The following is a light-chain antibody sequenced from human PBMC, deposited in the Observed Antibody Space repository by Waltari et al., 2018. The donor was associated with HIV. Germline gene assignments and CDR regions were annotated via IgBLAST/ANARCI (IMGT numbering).Light chain of an antibody. Sequence: DIQMTQSPSTLSASVGDRVTITCRASQSISSWLAWYQQKPGKAPNLLIYKASSLESGVPSRFSGSGSGTEFTLTISSLHPDDFATYSCQQYIDYPYTFGQGTKLEIK. V-gene: IGKV1-5*03. CDR2: KAS. J-gene: IGKJ2*01. CDR1: QSISSW. CDR3: QQYIDYPYT.